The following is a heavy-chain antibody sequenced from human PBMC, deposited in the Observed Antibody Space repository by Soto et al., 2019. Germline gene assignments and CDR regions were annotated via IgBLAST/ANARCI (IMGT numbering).Heavy chain of an antibody. D-gene: IGHD3-10*01. CDR1: GFSFTTYW. CDR3: ARLRVTMIRGVPRYFYGLDI. V-gene: IGHV5-51*01. J-gene: IGHJ6*02. Sequence: GESLKISCEGSGFSFTTYWIGWVRQMPAKGLEWMGIIYPGDSDARYSPSFQGQVTISADKSISTAYLQWSSLKASDTAMYYCARLRVTMIRGVPRYFYGLDIWGQGTTVTVSS. CDR2: IYPGDSDA.